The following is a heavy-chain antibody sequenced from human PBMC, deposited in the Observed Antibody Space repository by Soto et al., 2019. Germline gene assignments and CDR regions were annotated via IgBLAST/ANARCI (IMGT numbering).Heavy chain of an antibody. D-gene: IGHD3-10*01. Sequence: QMQLQESGPGVVKPSETLSLTCTVSGASISTYYWTWIRQAPGKGLEWIGYLYYSGNTNYNPSLKSRVTMAVDTSKNHFYLTLTSATAADTAVYLCERGGSDGGLDVWGQGTTVTVSS. CDR1: GASISTYY. J-gene: IGHJ6*02. CDR2: LYYSGNT. V-gene: IGHV4-59*01. CDR3: ERGGSDGGLDV.